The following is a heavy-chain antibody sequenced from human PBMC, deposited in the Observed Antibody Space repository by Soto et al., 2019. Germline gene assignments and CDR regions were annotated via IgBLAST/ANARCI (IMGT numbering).Heavy chain of an antibody. J-gene: IGHJ4*02. V-gene: IGHV3-30-3*01. Sequence: GGSLRLSCAASGFTFSSYAMHWVRQAPGKGLEWVAVISYDGSNKYYADSVKGRFTISRDNSKNTLYLQMNSLRAEDTAVYYCARDSLPFYDSSGYYFDYWGQGTLVTVSS. CDR3: ARDSLPFYDSSGYYFDY. CDR1: GFTFSSYA. D-gene: IGHD3-22*01. CDR2: ISYDGSNK.